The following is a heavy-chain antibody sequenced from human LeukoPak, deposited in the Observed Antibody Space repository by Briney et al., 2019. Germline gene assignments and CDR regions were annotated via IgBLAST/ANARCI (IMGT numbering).Heavy chain of an antibody. J-gene: IGHJ6*03. CDR1: GGSISSYY. CDR2: IYTSGST. Sequence: SETLSLTCTVSGGSISSYYWSWIRQPAGKGLEWIGRIYTSGSTNYNPSLKSRVTMSVDTSKNQFSLKLSSVTAADTAVYYCAREERYCSSTSCLYYYYYMNVWGKGTTVTVSS. D-gene: IGHD2-2*01. V-gene: IGHV4-4*07. CDR3: AREERYCSSTSCLYYYYYMNV.